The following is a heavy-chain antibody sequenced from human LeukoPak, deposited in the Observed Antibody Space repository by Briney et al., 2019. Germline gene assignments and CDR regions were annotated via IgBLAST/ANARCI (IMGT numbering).Heavy chain of an antibody. Sequence: GGSLRLSCAASGFTFSSYAMSWVRQAPGKGLEWVSAISGSGGSTYYADSVKGRFTISRDNSKNTLYLQMNSLRVEDTAVYYCTRGPPDGSGNYYPGDFWGQGTLVTVSS. CDR2: ISGSGGST. V-gene: IGHV3-23*01. J-gene: IGHJ4*02. D-gene: IGHD3-10*01. CDR1: GFTFSSYA. CDR3: TRGPPDGSGNYYPGDF.